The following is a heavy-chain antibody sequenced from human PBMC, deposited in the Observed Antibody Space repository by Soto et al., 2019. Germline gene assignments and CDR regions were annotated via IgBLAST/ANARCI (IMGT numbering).Heavy chain of an antibody. D-gene: IGHD3-3*01. CDR2: ISYDGSNK. CDR3: AKVTANYDFWRPYYYGMDV. J-gene: IGHJ6*02. CDR1: GFTFSSYG. V-gene: IGHV3-30*18. Sequence: GSLRLSCAASGFTFSSYGMHWVRQAPGKGLEWVAVISYDGSNKYYADSVKGRFTISRDNSKNTLYLQMNSLRAEDTAVYYCAKVTANYDFWRPYYYGMDVWGQGTTVTVSS.